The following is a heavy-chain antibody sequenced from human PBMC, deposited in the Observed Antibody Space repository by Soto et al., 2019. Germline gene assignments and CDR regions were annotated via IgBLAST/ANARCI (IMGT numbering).Heavy chain of an antibody. J-gene: IGHJ5*02. CDR1: GGSISSDY. CDR3: AREPTTAGTVNWFDP. D-gene: IGHD6-13*01. Sequence: VQLQESGPGLVKPSETLSLICTVSGGSISSDYLSWIRQPAGKGLEWIGRVYTSGYSNSNPSLKSRVTMSVDTSKKQFSLNLSSVTAADTAVYYCAREPTTAGTVNWFDPWGQGTLATVSS. CDR2: VYTSGYS. V-gene: IGHV4-4*07.